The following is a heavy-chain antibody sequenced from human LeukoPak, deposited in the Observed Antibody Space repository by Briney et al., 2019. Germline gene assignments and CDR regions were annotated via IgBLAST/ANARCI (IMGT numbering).Heavy chain of an antibody. CDR3: ARAKAYFFDY. V-gene: IGHV3-64*02. CDR2: ISSNGGST. J-gene: IGHJ4*02. Sequence: GGSLRLSCAASGFTFSNYAMHWVRQAPGKGLQYVSDISSNGGSTYYADSVKGRFTISRDNSKNTLYHQMGSLRAEDMAVYYCARAKAYFFDYWGQGTLVTVSS. CDR1: GFTFSNYA.